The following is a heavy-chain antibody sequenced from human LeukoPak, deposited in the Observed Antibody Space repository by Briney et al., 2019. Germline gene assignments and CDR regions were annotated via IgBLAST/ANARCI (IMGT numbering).Heavy chain of an antibody. J-gene: IGHJ6*02. V-gene: IGHV4-34*01. D-gene: IGHD6-19*01. CDR2: INHSGST. Sequence: PSETLSLTCAVYGGSFSGYYWGWIRQPPGKGLEWIGEINHSGSTNYNPSLRSRVTISVDTSKNQFSLKLSSVTAADTAVYYCARTRSSGWPYYYYYGMDVRGQGTTVTVSS. CDR3: ARTRSSGWPYYYYYGMDV. CDR1: GGSFSGYY.